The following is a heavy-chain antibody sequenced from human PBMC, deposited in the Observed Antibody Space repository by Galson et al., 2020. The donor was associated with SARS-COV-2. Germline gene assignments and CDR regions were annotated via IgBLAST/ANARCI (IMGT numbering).Heavy chain of an antibody. CDR3: ARDGYYDY. J-gene: IGHJ4*02. CDR1: GVSVSNRNYY. CDR2: IDYTGRA. V-gene: IGHV4-39*07. D-gene: IGHD2-21*01. Sequence: SETLSLTCTVSGVSVSNRNYYWGWIRQPPGKGLEWIANIDYTGRADYNPSLKSRVTISIDMSNNQYSLQMTSVTAADTAIYYCARDGYYDYWGQGILVTVSS.